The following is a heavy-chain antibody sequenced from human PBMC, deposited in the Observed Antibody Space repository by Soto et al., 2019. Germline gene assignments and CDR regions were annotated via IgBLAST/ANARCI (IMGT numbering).Heavy chain of an antibody. Sequence: EVQLVDSGGGLVQPVGSLRLSCAASGFSVSTNFMAWVRQAPGKGLEWVSVIYSGGSAYYADSVRGRFTISRDSSKNTLYLQMNSLRAEDTAVYYCSTAPGFFDYWGQGTLVTVSS. CDR2: IYSGGSA. CDR1: GFSVSTNF. J-gene: IGHJ4*02. V-gene: IGHV3-66*01. CDR3: STAPGFFDY. D-gene: IGHD4-17*01.